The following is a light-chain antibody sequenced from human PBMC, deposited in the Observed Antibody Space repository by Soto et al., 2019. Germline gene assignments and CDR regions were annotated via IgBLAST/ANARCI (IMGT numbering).Light chain of an antibody. J-gene: IGLJ1*01. CDR2: EVS. CDR1: SSDVGGYNY. V-gene: IGLV2-8*01. CDR3: SSYAGSNNYV. Sequence: QAVRTQPRSACGSPGQAVTISCTGTSSDVGGYNYVSWYQHHPGKAPKLMIYEVSKRPSGVPDRFSGSKSGNTASLNVSGLQAEDEADYYCSSYAGSNNYVFGTGTKVTVL.